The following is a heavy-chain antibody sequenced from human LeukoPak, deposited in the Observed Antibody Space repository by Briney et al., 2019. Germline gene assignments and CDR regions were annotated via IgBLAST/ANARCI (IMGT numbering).Heavy chain of an antibody. V-gene: IGHV3-21*01. CDR1: GFTFSSYS. D-gene: IGHD4-23*01. CDR3: ARDGDYGGHTGWAFDI. Sequence: GGSLRLSCAASGFTFSSYSMNWVRQAPGKGLEWVSSISSSSYIYYADSVKGRFTISRDNAKNSLYLQMNSLRAEDTAVYYCARDGDYGGHTGWAFDIWGQGTMVTVSS. J-gene: IGHJ3*02. CDR2: ISSSSYI.